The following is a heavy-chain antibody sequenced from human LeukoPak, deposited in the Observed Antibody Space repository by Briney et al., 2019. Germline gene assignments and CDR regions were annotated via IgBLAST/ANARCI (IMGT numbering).Heavy chain of an antibody. J-gene: IGHJ4*02. CDR2: MKPNSCNT. Sequence: ASVTVSRKPTGYTLTSYDINGVRQATAQGLEWSGSMKPNSCNTVYAQKDQRRDTMTRHTSISTAYMDLSSLRSEDTGVYYCARGSPYCPQGYWGQGALVTVSS. V-gene: IGHV1-8*01. CDR3: ARGSPYCPQGY. D-gene: IGHD1-26*01. CDR1: GYTLTSYD.